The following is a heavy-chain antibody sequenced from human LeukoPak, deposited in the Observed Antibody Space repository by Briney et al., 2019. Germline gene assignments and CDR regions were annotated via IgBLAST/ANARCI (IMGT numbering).Heavy chain of an antibody. J-gene: IGHJ4*02. CDR1: GGSISSTSYY. CDR2: IYYRGST. V-gene: IGHV4-39*01. Sequence: PSETLSLTCNVPGGSISSTSYYWGWIRQPPGKGLEWIGSIYYRGSTYYNPSLESRVTISVDTSNNQFFLKLTSVAAADTAVYFCASDSLTGYSTFDSWGLGTLVTVSS. D-gene: IGHD3-9*01. CDR3: ASDSLTGYSTFDS.